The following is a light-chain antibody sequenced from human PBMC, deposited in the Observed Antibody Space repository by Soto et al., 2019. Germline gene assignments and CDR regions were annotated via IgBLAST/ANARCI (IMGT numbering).Light chain of an antibody. CDR1: RTDVDGYDY. J-gene: IGLJ1*01. Sequence: QSVLTQPASVSGSPGQSIAISCTGVRTDVDGYDYVSWYQQHPGQAPQLIIYDVYNRPSGVSHRFSGSKSGDTASLTISGLQAEDDADYYCTPSTSTPPPYVSVTRAK. V-gene: IGLV2-14*03. CDR2: DVY. CDR3: TPSTSTPPPYV.